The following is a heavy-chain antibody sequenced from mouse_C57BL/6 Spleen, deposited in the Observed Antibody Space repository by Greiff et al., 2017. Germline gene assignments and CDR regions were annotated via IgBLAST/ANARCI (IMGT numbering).Heavy chain of an antibody. D-gene: IGHD2-3*01. CDR2: ISSGSSTI. V-gene: IGHV5-17*01. Sequence: EVMLVESGGGLVKPGGSLKLSCAASGFTFSDYGMHWVRQAPEKGLEWVAYISSGSSTIYYADTVKGRFTISRDNAKNTLFLQMTSLRSEDTAMYYCARPIYDGYYFDYWGQGTTLTVSS. J-gene: IGHJ2*01. CDR3: ARPIYDGYYFDY. CDR1: GFTFSDYG.